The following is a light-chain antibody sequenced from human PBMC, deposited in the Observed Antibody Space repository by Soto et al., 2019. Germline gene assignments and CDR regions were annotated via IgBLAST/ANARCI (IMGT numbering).Light chain of an antibody. CDR1: SSNIGSNY. CDR2: EDD. V-gene: IGLV1-51*02. J-gene: IGLJ3*02. Sequence: QSVLTQPPSVSAAPGQEVTISCSGSSSNIGSNYVSWYQQLPGTAPRLLIYEDDKRPSGIPDRFSGSKSATSATLGITGLQTGDEADYYCGTWDNSLTGGVFGGGTKVTV. CDR3: GTWDNSLTGGV.